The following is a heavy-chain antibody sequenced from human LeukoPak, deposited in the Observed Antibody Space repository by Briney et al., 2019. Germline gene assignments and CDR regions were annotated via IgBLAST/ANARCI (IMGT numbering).Heavy chain of an antibody. J-gene: IGHJ3*02. D-gene: IGHD2-21*01. V-gene: IGHV4-34*01. CDR2: INHSGST. CDR3: ASDSGGRRDAFNM. CDR1: GGSFSGYY. Sequence: SETLSLTCAVSGGSFSGYYWNWIRQPPGKGLEWLGEINHSGSTHYNPSLKSRVSISVDTSKNQFSLKLTSVTAVDTGVYYCASDSGGRRDAFNMWGQGTMVTVSS.